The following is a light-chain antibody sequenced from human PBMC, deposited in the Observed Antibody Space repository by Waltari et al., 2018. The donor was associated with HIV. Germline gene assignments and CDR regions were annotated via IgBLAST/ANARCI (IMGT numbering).Light chain of an antibody. CDR1: QSVRNSY. J-gene: IGKJ1*01. CDR2: GAS. V-gene: IGKV3-20*01. CDR3: QQYGSSSWT. Sequence: ENVLTQSPGTLSLSPGERATLSCRASQSVRNSYSAWYQQNPGQAPRLLIYGASSRATGIPDRFSGSGSGTDFTLTISRLEPKDFAVYYCQQYGSSSWTFGQGTKVEIK.